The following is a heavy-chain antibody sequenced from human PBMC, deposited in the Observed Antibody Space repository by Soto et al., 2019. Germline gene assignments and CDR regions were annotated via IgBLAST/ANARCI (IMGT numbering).Heavy chain of an antibody. J-gene: IGHJ4*02. CDR1: TFTFSDFG. CDR2: ISYDGSDQ. D-gene: IGHD2-15*01. CDR3: AKSTYCNGGSCFPQY. Sequence: QVQVEEFGGGVVQPGRSLRLSCAGPTFTFSDFGFHWVRQAPGKGLEWVAMISYDGSDQYYGDSVRGRFTIYRDDSKNTVYLQMNSLRVEDTAMYYCAKSTYCNGGSCFPQYWGPGTLVTVSS. V-gene: IGHV3-30*18.